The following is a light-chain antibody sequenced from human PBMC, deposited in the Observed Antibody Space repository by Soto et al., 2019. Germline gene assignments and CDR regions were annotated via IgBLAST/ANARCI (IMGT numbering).Light chain of an antibody. Sequence: DIQMTQSPSSLSASVGDRVTITCRASQSIGRYLNWYHQKPGKAPKLLICAASSLQSGVPSRFSGSGSGTDFTLTISSLQLEDFATYYCQQSYSNPRTFGQGTKVDIK. CDR3: QQSYSNPRT. CDR2: AAS. J-gene: IGKJ1*01. CDR1: QSIGRY. V-gene: IGKV1-39*01.